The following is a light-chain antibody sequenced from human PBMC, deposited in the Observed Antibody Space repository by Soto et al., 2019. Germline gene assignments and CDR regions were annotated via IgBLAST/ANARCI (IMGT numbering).Light chain of an antibody. V-gene: IGKV4-1*01. CDR3: QQYYSTPQT. CDR2: WAS. Sequence: DIVMTQSPDSLAVSLGERATINCKSSQSVLYSSNNKNYLAWYQQKPGQPPKLLIYWASTRESGVPDRVSGSGSGPDFTLAISSLQAEDVAVYYCQQYYSTPQTFGQGTKVEIK. J-gene: IGKJ1*01. CDR1: QSVLYSSNNKNY.